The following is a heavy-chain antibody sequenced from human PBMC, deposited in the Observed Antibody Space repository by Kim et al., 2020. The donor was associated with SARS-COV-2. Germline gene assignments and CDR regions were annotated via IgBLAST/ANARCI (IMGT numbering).Heavy chain of an antibody. Sequence: GGSLRLSCAASGFTFSNYVMSWVRQAPGKGLEWISCVSGGGESTYYADSVKGRFTISRDNSKNTLYLQMNSLRADDTAVYYCARYRDGYHSQDYWGQGTLVTVAS. CDR3: ARYRDGYHSQDY. CDR1: GFTFSNYV. CDR2: VSGGGEST. J-gene: IGHJ4*02. V-gene: IGHV3-23*01. D-gene: IGHD5-12*01.